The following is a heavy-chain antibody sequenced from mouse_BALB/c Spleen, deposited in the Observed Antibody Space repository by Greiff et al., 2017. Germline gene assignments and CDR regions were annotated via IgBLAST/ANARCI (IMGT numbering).Heavy chain of an antibody. CDR2: IYPYNGGT. CDR1: GYTFTDYN. Sequence: EVQLQQSGPELVKPGASVKISCKASGYTFTDYNMHWVKQSHGKSLEWIGYIYPYNGGTGYNQKFKSKATLTVDNSSSTAYMELRSLTSEDSAVYYCARYYYGNYDWYFDVWGAGTTVTVSS. J-gene: IGHJ1*01. V-gene: IGHV1S29*02. D-gene: IGHD2-1*01. CDR3: ARYYYGNYDWYFDV.